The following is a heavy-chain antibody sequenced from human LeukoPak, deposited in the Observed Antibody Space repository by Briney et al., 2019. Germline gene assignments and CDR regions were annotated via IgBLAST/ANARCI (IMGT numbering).Heavy chain of an antibody. CDR1: GFTFSSYA. J-gene: IGHJ4*02. V-gene: IGHV3-23*01. Sequence: GGSLRLSCAASGFTFSSYAMSWVRQAPGKGLEWVSAISGSDGSTYYADSVKGRFTISRDNSKNTLYLQMNSLRAEDTAVYYCAKDPHYYGSGSFDYWGQGTLVTVSS. CDR3: AKDPHYYGSGSFDY. CDR2: ISGSDGST. D-gene: IGHD3-10*01.